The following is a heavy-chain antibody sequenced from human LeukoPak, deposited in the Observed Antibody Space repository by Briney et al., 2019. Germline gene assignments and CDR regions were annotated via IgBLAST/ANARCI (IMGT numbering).Heavy chain of an antibody. Sequence: ASVKVSCKVFGYTLTELPIHWVRQTLEKGLGWVGGFDPKDGETTYAQKFQGRVTMTEDTSTDTAYMEVSGLRSEDTAVYYCATRTTGTTDALDIWGQGTMVTVSS. V-gene: IGHV1-24*01. J-gene: IGHJ3*02. D-gene: IGHD1-1*01. CDR3: ATRTTGTTDALDI. CDR2: FDPKDGET. CDR1: GYTLTELP.